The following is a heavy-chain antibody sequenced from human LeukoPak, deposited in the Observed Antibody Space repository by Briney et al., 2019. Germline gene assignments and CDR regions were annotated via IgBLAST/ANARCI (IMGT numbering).Heavy chain of an antibody. CDR3: ASTGYSSSWYYDAFDI. J-gene: IGHJ3*02. Sequence: SSETLSLTCTVSGGSISSYYWSWIRQPPGKGLEWVGHIYYSGSTNYNPSLKSRVTISVDTSKNQFSLKLSSVTAADTAVYYCASTGYSSSWYYDAFDIWGQGTMVTVSS. CDR2: IYYSGST. CDR1: GGSISSYY. V-gene: IGHV4-59*01. D-gene: IGHD6-13*01.